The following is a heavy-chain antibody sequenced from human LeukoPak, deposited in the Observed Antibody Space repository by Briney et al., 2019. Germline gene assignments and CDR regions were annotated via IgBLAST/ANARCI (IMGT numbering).Heavy chain of an antibody. V-gene: IGHV1-2*02. J-gene: IGHJ4*02. Sequence: GASVKVSCKASGYAFSGYYMHWGRQAPGHGLEWMGWINPSNGGTRYAQNFQGRVTMTRDTSISTAYMELSSLTSDDTAVHYCARGPTYYDSSGYRLEYWGQGTLVTVSS. CDR1: GYAFSGYY. CDR3: ARGPTYYDSSGYRLEY. D-gene: IGHD3-22*01. CDR2: INPSNGGT.